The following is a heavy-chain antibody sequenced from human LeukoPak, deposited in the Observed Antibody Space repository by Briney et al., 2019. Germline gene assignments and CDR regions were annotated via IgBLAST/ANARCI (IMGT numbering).Heavy chain of an antibody. Sequence: GGSLRLSCAASGFTFSNYAMSWVRQAPGQGLEWVSTLTATGGATYYADSVKGRFTISRDNSKNTLYLQMNSLRAEDTAVYYCAKDLVGCSSTSCYFTVGGMDVWGQGTTVTVSS. CDR2: LTATGGAT. D-gene: IGHD2-2*01. J-gene: IGHJ6*02. CDR3: AKDLVGCSSTSCYFTVGGMDV. V-gene: IGHV3-23*01. CDR1: GFTFSNYA.